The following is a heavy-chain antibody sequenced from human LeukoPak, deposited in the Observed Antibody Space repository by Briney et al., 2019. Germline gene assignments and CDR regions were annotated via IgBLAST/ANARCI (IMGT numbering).Heavy chain of an antibody. D-gene: IGHD6-19*01. CDR3: ATPIDGSGWTNDY. Sequence: SETLSLTCAVYGGSFSGYYWSWIRQPPGKGLEWIGEINHSGSTYYNPSLKSRVTISVDTSKNQFSLKLSSVTAADTAVYYCATPIDGSGWTNDYWGQGTLVTVSS. CDR2: INHSGST. CDR1: GGSFSGYY. J-gene: IGHJ4*02. V-gene: IGHV4-34*01.